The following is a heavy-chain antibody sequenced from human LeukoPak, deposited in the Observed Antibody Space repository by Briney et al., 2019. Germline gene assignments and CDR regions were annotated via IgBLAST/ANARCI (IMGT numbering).Heavy chain of an antibody. CDR2: ISAYNGNT. D-gene: IGHD2-15*01. V-gene: IGHV1-18*01. J-gene: IGHJ4*02. CDR3: ARDQGYCSGGSCYSWVY. Sequence: ASVKVSCKASGYTFTSYGISWVRQAPGQGLEWMGWISAYNGNTNYAQKLQGRVTMTTDTSTSTAYMELRSLRSDDTAVYYCARDQGYCSGGSCYSWVYWGQGTLVTVSS. CDR1: GYTFTSYG.